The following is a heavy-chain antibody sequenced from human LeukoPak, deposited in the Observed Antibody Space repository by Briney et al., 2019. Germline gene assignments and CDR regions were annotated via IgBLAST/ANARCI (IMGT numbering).Heavy chain of an antibody. V-gene: IGHV1-58*02. CDR3: AADRGLHSYFDL. CDR1: GFTLISSA. J-gene: IGHJ2*01. Sequence: SVKVSCKASGFTLISSAMQWVRQARGQRLERIGGIVVGSGNTNYAQKFQERVTMTRDMSTSTVYMELSSLRSEDTAVYYCAADRGLHSYFDLWGRGTLVTVSS. CDR2: IVVGSGNT.